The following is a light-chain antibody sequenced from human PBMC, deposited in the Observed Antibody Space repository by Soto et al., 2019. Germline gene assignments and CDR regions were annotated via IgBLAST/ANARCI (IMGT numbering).Light chain of an antibody. CDR3: SSYTSSSTLLI. CDR1: SSDVGGYNY. CDR2: EVS. Sequence: SVLTQPASVSGSAEQSITISCTGTSSDVGGYNYVSWYQHHPGKAPKLMIYEVSSRPSGVSYRFSGSKSANTASLTIPGLQAHDEAEDYCSSYTSSSTLLIIGTGTKVTVL. V-gene: IGLV2-14*01. J-gene: IGLJ1*01.